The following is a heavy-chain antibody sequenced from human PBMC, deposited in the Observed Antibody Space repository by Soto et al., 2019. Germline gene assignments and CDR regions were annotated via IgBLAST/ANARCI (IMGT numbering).Heavy chain of an antibody. CDR2: ISWNSGSI. V-gene: IGHV3-9*01. CDR1: GFTFDDYA. CDR3: AKDKGLRIAAAGAAVFDY. J-gene: IGHJ4*02. D-gene: IGHD6-13*01. Sequence: DVQLVESGGGLVQPGRSLRLSCAASGFTFDDYAMHWVRQAPGKGLEWVSGISWNSGSIGYADSVKGRFTISRDNAKNSLYLQRNSLRAEDTALYYCAKDKGLRIAAAGAAVFDYWGQGTLVTVSS.